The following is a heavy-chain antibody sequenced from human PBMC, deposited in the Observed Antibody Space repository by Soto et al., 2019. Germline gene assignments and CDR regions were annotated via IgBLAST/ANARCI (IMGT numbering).Heavy chain of an antibody. CDR3: ARDRYSRTPLAASVRGYFGY. CDR2: ISYDGSNK. D-gene: IGHD6-13*01. V-gene: IGHV3-30-3*01. CDR1: GFTFSSYA. J-gene: IGHJ4*02. Sequence: PGGSLRLSCAASGFTFSSYAMHWVRQAPGKGLEWVAVISYDGSNKYYADSVKGRFTISRDNSKNTLYLQMNSLRAEDTAVYYCARDRYSRTPLAASVRGYFGYWGQGTLVTVS.